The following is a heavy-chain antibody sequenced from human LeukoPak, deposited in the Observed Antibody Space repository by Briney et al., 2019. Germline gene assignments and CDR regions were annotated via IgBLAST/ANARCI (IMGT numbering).Heavy chain of an antibody. V-gene: IGHV7-4-1*02. CDR3: AREWDAITMVRGVIDY. CDR1: GYTFTSYA. Sequence: ASVKVSCKASGYTFTSYAMNWVRQAPGQGLEWMGWIDTNTGNPTYAQGFTGRFVFSLDTSVSTAYLQISSLKAEDTAVYYCAREWDAITMVRGVIDYWGQGTLVTVSS. J-gene: IGHJ4*02. D-gene: IGHD3-10*01. CDR2: IDTNTGNP.